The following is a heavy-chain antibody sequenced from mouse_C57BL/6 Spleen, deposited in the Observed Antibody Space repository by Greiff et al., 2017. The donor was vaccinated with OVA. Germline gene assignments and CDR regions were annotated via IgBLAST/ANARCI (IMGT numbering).Heavy chain of an antibody. Sequence: VQLQQSGGDLVKPGGSLKLSCAASGFTFSSYGMSWVRQTPDKRLEWVATISSGGSYTYYPDSVKGRFTISRDNAKNTLYLQMSSLKSEDTAMYYCANDYYDYWGQGTTLTVSS. CDR3: ANDYYDY. V-gene: IGHV5-6*01. CDR1: GFTFSSYG. CDR2: ISSGGSYT. J-gene: IGHJ2*01. D-gene: IGHD2-3*01.